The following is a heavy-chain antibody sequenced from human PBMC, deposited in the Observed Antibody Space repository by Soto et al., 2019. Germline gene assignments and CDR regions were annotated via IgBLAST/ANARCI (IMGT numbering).Heavy chain of an antibody. J-gene: IGHJ3*02. CDR1: GFTFSIYS. V-gene: IGHV3-48*02. Sequence: EVQLVESGGGLVQPGGSLRLSCAASGFTFSIYSMNWVRQAPGKGLEWVSYISTTSTTIYYADSVKGRFTISRDNAKNSMYLQRNSLRDGDTAVYYCARDDAFDIWGQGTMVTVSS. CDR3: ARDDAFDI. CDR2: ISTTSTTI.